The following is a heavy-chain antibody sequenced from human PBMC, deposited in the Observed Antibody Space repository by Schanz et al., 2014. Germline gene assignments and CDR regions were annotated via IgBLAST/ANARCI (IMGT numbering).Heavy chain of an antibody. Sequence: QVQLVQSGAEVMKPGSSVKVSCKASGGTFSSYGITWVRQAPGQGLEWMGRIIPILGITNVAQTFQDRVTITADKSTSTAYMEVSGLRSEDTAVYYCAKVDRTRYYAMDVWGQGTTVTVSS. D-gene: IGHD3-9*01. J-gene: IGHJ6*02. CDR2: IIPILGIT. V-gene: IGHV1-69*04. CDR1: GGTFSSYG. CDR3: AKVDRTRYYAMDV.